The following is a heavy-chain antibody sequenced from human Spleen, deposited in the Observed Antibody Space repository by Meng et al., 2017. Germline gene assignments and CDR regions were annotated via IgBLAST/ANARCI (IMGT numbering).Heavy chain of an antibody. Sequence: VQLVQAGAEVKKPGASVKVSCKSSGYTFTGSYMHWVRQAPGQGLEWMGRLNPASGGTNYAQKFQGRVTMTRDTSISTASMELSSLRSDDTAVYYCARAVGATPLDYWGQGTLVTVSS. J-gene: IGHJ4*02. CDR3: ARAVGATPLDY. D-gene: IGHD1-26*01. CDR1: GYTFTGSY. CDR2: LNPASGGT. V-gene: IGHV1-2*06.